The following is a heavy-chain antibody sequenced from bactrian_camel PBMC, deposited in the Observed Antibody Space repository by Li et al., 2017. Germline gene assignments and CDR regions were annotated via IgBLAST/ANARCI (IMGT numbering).Heavy chain of an antibody. Sequence: DVQLVESGGGSVQAGGSLRLSCVFSVERWRTYCMGWFRQAPGKEREGVAAMYQGGAKTYYADSVKGRFTISQDKAKNTVYLQMNSLKPEDTAMYYCAAGRTSTLVPLRYTVWGQGTQVTVS. CDR3: AAGRTSTLVPLRYTV. CDR2: MYQGGAKT. CDR1: VERWRTYC. V-gene: IGHV3S40*01. J-gene: IGHJ4*01. D-gene: IGHD2*01.